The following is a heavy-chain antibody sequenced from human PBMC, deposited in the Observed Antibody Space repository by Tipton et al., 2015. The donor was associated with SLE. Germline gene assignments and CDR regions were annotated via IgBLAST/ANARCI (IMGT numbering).Heavy chain of an antibody. D-gene: IGHD3-16*02. CDR3: ARDGESVGGVIPYY. V-gene: IGHV4-39*07. CDR1: GGSISSSSYY. Sequence: TLSLTCTVSGGSISSSSYYWGWIRQPPGKGLEWIGSIYYSGSTYYNPSLKSRVTISVDTSKNQFSLKLSSVTAADTAVYYCARDGESVGGVIPYYWGQGTLVTVSS. CDR2: IYYSGST. J-gene: IGHJ4*02.